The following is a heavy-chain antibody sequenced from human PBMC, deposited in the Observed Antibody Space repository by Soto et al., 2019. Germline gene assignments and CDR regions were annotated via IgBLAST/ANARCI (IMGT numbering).Heavy chain of an antibody. V-gene: IGHV3-30-3*01. CDR3: ARDDEGGSYCDLGH. Sequence: QVQLVESGGGVVQPGRSLRLSCAASGFTFSNHIMHWVRQAPGKGLEWVAVILDDGNNKYYADSVKGRFTISRDNSKNTLYLQMNSLGTEDTAVYYCARDDEGGSYCDLGHWGQGTLVTVSS. D-gene: IGHD3-10*01. J-gene: IGHJ4*02. CDR2: ILDDGNNK. CDR1: GFTFSNHI.